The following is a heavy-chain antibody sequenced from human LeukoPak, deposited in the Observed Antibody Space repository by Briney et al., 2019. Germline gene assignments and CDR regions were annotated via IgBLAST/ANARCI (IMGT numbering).Heavy chain of an antibody. CDR3: ARDPSPI. J-gene: IGHJ3*02. V-gene: IGHV4-30-4*02. CDR1: GGSISSGDYY. CDR2: IYYGGST. Sequence: KASETLSLTCTVSGGSISSGDYYWSWIRQPPGKGLEWIGYIYYGGSTYYNPSLKSRVTISVDTSKNQFSLKLSSVTAADTAVYYCARDPSPIWGQGTMVTVSS.